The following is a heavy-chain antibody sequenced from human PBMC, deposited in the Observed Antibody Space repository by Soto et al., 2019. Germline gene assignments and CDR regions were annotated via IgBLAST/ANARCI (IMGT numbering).Heavy chain of an antibody. J-gene: IGHJ4*02. V-gene: IGHV1-69*01. D-gene: IGHD1-26*01. Sequence: QVVLLQSGAEVREPGSSVRVSCQVSGSTFNNFAFSWVRQAPGHGPEWMGGIVVDSNTAEYSQRFQDRVTITADSSTDTLYMELGSLTFEDTAVYYCARAIKRWEVNYYFDFWGQGTLVTVSS. CDR2: IVVDSNTA. CDR3: ARAIKRWEVNYYFDF. CDR1: GSTFNNFA.